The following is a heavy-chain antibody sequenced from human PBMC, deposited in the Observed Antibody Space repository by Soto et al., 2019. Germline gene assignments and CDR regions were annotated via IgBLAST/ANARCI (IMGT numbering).Heavy chain of an antibody. J-gene: IGHJ4*02. D-gene: IGHD6-19*01. V-gene: IGHV3-23*01. CDR3: AKDVVAVAGIFDN. Sequence: EVQLLESGGDLIQPGGSLRLSCAASGITFSSYALSWVRPALGKGPEWVSGISGSGGSTYYADSVKGRFTISRDNSKNTLYLQMNSLRAEDTAIYYCAKDVVAVAGIFDNWGQGTLVTVSS. CDR1: GITFSSYA. CDR2: ISGSGGST.